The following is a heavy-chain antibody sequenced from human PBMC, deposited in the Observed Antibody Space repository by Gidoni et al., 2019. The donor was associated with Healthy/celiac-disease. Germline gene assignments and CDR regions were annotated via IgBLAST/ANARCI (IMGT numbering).Heavy chain of an antibody. V-gene: IGHV3-9*01. CDR1: GFTFDGYA. J-gene: IGHJ4*02. Sequence: EVQLVESGGGLVPPGRSLRLSCAASGFTFDGYAMHWVRQAPGKGLEWVSGISWNSGSIGYADSVKGRFTISRDNAKNSLYLQMNSLRAEDTALYYCAKGNPHYYDSSGPLDYWGQGTLVTVSS. CDR3: AKGNPHYYDSSGPLDY. D-gene: IGHD3-22*01. CDR2: ISWNSGSI.